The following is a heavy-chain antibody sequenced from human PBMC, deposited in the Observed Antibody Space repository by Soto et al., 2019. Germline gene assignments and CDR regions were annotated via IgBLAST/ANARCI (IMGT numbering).Heavy chain of an antibody. CDR1: GFTFSSYG. V-gene: IGHV3-30*18. CDR2: ISDDGSNK. D-gene: IGHD2-2*01. J-gene: IGHJ6*02. CDR3: AKGPAIVLVPAAMNYYSGMDV. Sequence: QVQLVESGGGVVQPGRSLRLSCAVSGFTFSSYGMHWVRQAPGKGLEWVAVISDDGSNKYYADSVKGRFTISRDNSKNTLYLQMNSLRAEDTAVYYCAKGPAIVLVPAAMNYYSGMDVWGQGTTVTVSS.